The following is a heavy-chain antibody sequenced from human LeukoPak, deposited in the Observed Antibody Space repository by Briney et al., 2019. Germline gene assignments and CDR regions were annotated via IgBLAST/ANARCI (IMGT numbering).Heavy chain of an antibody. J-gene: IGHJ4*02. Sequence: GESLKISCKCSGSSFSNYWIQWVRQLHGKGLEWMGVIFPDDSNTRYSPSFQGQVTISVDKSITTAYLHWSSLKASDTAMYFCARHISRSSTSSHFDSWGQGTLVTISS. D-gene: IGHD6-6*01. V-gene: IGHV5-51*01. CDR3: ARHISRSSTSSHFDS. CDR2: IFPDDSNT. CDR1: GSSFSNYW.